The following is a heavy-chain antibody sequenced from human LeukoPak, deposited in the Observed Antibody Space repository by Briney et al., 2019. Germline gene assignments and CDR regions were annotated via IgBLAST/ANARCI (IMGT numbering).Heavy chain of an antibody. CDR2: IYYSGST. D-gene: IGHD2-2*01. V-gene: IGHV4-59*02. CDR3: ARVPGYCSSTSCPYYFDY. J-gene: IGHJ4*02. Sequence: PSETLSLTCTVSGGSVSSYYWSWIRQPPGKGLEWIGYIYYSGSTNYSPSLKSRVTISVDTSKNQFSLKLSSVTAADTAVYYCARVPGYCSSTSCPYYFDYWGQGTLVTVSS. CDR1: GGSVSSYY.